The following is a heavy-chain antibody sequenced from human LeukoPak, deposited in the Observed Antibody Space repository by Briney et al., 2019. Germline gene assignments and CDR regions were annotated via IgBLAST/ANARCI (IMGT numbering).Heavy chain of an antibody. CDR2: FDPEDGET. V-gene: IGHV1-24*01. J-gene: IGHJ5*02. CDR1: GYTLTELS. CDR3: AIQYDFWSGCSTSNWFDP. Sequence: ASVKVSCKVSGYTLTELSMHWVRQAPGKGLEWMGGFDPEDGETIYAQKFQGRVTMTEDTSTDTAYMELSSLRSEDTAVYYCAIQYDFWSGCSTSNWFDPWGQGTLVTVSS. D-gene: IGHD3-3*01.